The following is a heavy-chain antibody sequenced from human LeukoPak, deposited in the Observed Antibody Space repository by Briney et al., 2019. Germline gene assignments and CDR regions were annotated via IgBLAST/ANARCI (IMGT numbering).Heavy chain of an antibody. V-gene: IGHV3-66*02. J-gene: IGHJ4*02. CDR1: GVTSNY. Sequence: GSLRLSCAASGVTSNYMTWVRQAAGKGLEWVSVIYNGGTTYYADLVKGRFTISRDNSKSTLVYLQMNSLRTDDTALYYCAGGGEAARSLVYWGQGALVTVSS. D-gene: IGHD6-6*01. CDR2: IYNGGTT. CDR3: AGGGEAARSLVY.